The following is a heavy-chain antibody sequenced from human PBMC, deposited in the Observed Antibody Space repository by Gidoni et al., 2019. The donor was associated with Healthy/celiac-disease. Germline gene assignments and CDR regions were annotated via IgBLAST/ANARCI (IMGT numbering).Heavy chain of an antibody. D-gene: IGHD2-2*01. CDR2: IKSKTDGGTT. CDR3: TTSIVVVPAAILFDI. Sequence: EVQLVESGGGLVKPGGSLRLSCAASGSTFSNAWMSWVRQAPGKGLGWVGRIKSKTDGGTTDYAAPVKGRFTISRDDSKNTLYLQMNSLKTEDTAVYYCTTSIVVVPAAILFDIWGQGTMVTVSS. CDR1: GSTFSNAW. V-gene: IGHV3-15*01. J-gene: IGHJ3*02.